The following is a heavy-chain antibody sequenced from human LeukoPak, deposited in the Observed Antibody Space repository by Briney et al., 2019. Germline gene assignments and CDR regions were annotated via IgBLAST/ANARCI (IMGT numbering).Heavy chain of an antibody. Sequence: GGSLRLSCAASGFTFSNYGMHWVRQAPGKGLEWVAFIRYDGSNKYYADSVKGRFTISRDNSKTTLYLQMNSLRAEDTAVYYCASGGYDILTASGNWGQGTLVIVSS. V-gene: IGHV3-30*02. CDR2: IRYDGSNK. CDR3: ASGGYDILTASGN. J-gene: IGHJ4*02. CDR1: GFTFSNYG. D-gene: IGHD3-9*01.